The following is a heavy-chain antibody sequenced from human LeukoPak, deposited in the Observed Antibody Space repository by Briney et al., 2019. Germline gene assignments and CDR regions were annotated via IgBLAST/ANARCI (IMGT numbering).Heavy chain of an antibody. CDR3: ARSNDRSGYCDY. Sequence: NPSETLSLTCGVYGGSFSGYYWIWTRQPPGKGLEWIGEISHSGSTKYNSSLKSRVTISVDTSKNQFSLKVGSVTAADTAVYYCARSNDRSGYCDYWGQGTLVTVSS. V-gene: IGHV4-34*01. CDR2: ISHSGST. J-gene: IGHJ4*02. D-gene: IGHD3-22*01. CDR1: GGSFSGYY.